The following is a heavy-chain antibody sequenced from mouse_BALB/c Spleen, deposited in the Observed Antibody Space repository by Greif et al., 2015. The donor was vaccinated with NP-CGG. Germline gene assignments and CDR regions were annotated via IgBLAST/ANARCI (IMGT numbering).Heavy chain of an antibody. J-gene: IGHJ4*01. Sequence: VQLVESGPGLVAPSQSLSITCTVSGFSLTSYGVHWVRQPPGKGLEWLGVIWAGGSTNYNSALMSRLSISKDNSKSQVFLKMNSLQTDDTAMHYCAREGYYGSSHPMDYWGQGTSVTVSS. V-gene: IGHV2-9*02. D-gene: IGHD1-1*01. CDR2: IWAGGST. CDR1: GFSLTSYG. CDR3: AREGYYGSSHPMDY.